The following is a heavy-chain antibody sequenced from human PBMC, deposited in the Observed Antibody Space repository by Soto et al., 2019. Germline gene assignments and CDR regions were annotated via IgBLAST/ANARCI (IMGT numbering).Heavy chain of an antibody. D-gene: IGHD2-21*02. V-gene: IGHV1-3*05. CDR3: ASSIVVVTDLEY. CDR2: INAGNGNT. Sequence: QVQLVQSGAEEKKRGASVKVSCKASGYTFTSYAMHWVRQAPGQRLEWMGWINAGNGNTKYSQKFQGRFTTTRDTTASTAYMELSSLRSEDTAVYYCASSIVVVTDLEYWGQRTLLTVSS. CDR1: GYTFTSYA. J-gene: IGHJ4*02.